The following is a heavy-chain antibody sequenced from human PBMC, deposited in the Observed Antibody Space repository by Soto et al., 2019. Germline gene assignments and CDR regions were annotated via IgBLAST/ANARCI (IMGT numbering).Heavy chain of an antibody. J-gene: IGHJ4*02. Sequence: QVPLVQSGAEVKKPGASVKVSCKASGYTFTSYAMHWVRQAPGQRLEWMGWINAGNGNTKYSQKFQGRVTITRDTSASTAYMELSSLRSEDTAVYYCARVIAVVLPFDYWGQGTLVTVSS. CDR3: ARVIAVVLPFDY. V-gene: IGHV1-3*01. CDR2: INAGNGNT. D-gene: IGHD6-19*01. CDR1: GYTFTSYA.